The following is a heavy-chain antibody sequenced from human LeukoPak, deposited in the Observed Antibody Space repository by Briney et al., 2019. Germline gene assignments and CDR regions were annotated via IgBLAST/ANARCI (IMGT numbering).Heavy chain of an antibody. CDR3: ARERNLEIAVAGTIFNY. CDR1: GFTFPNYV. Sequence: PGGSLRLSCAASGFTFPNYVMSWVRQAPGKGLEWVSGISGSGSNTYYADSVKGRFTISRDNSKNTLYLQMKSLRAEDTAVYYCARERNLEIAVAGTIFNYWGQGTLVTVSS. D-gene: IGHD6-19*01. V-gene: IGHV3-23*01. J-gene: IGHJ4*02. CDR2: ISGSGSNT.